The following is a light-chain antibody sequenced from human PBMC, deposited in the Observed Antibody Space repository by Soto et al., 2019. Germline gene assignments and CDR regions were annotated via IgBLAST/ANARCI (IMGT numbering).Light chain of an antibody. CDR1: QSISSY. V-gene: IGKV1-39*01. CDR3: QQSYTTPLT. CDR2: AAS. Sequence: DIQMTQSPYSLSASVGDRVTITCRASQSISSYLNWYQQKPGKAPELLIYAASSLHSGVPSRFSGSGSGTDFTLTISSLQPEDFATYYCQQSYTTPLTFGGGTKVEIK. J-gene: IGKJ4*01.